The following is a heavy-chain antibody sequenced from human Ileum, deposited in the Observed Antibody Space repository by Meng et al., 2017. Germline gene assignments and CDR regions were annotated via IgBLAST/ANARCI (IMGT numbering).Heavy chain of an antibody. J-gene: IGHJ1*01. D-gene: IGHD1-1*01. CDR1: GFTFTDHW. CDR2: INPDGSNP. V-gene: IGHV3-74*01. Sequence: ELERGEGWGGLAPPGGSLRLSCAASGFTFTDHWMHWVRQGPGKGLVWVSRINPDGSNPTYADSVKGRFTISRDNAKNTVYLQMNSLRAEDSALYYCTNDRLNHWGQGALVTVSS. CDR3: TNDRLNH.